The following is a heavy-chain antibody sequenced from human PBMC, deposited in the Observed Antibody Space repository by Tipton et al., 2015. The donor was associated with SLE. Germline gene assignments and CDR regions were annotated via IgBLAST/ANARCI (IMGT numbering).Heavy chain of an antibody. D-gene: IGHD3-10*01. V-gene: IGHV4-4*02. J-gene: IGHJ4*02. CDR2: IYYSGST. CDR3: ARSNEARGVIDY. CDR1: GGSTSSSNW. Sequence: TLSLTCTVSGGSTSSSNWWSWVRQPPGKGLEWIGSIYYSGSTYYNPSLKSRVTISVDTSKNQFSLKLSSVTAADTAVYYCARSNEARGVIDYWGQGTLVTVSS.